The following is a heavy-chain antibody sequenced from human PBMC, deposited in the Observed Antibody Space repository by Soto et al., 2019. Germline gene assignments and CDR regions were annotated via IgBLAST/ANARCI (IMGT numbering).Heavy chain of an antibody. CDR1: GGSVSSGSYY. CDR3: ARGIEGWYQGRYYYGMDV. CDR2: IYYSGST. Sequence: QVQLQESGPGLVKPSETLSLTCTVSGGSVSSGSYYWSWIRQPPGKGLEWIGYIYYSGSTNYTPALKSRVTISVDTSKNQCSLKLCSVTSADTAVYYCARGIEGWYQGRYYYGMDVWGQGTTVTVAS. V-gene: IGHV4-61*01. D-gene: IGHD6-19*01. J-gene: IGHJ6*02.